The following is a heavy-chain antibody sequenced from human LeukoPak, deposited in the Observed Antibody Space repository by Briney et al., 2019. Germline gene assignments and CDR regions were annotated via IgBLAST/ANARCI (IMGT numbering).Heavy chain of an antibody. CDR3: ARHHYPYSSSAPFDY. CDR1: GGSFSGYY. V-gene: IGHV4-34*01. J-gene: IGHJ4*02. CDR2: INHSGST. Sequence: PSETLSLTCAVYGGSFSGYYWSWIRQPPGKGLEWIGEINHSGSTNYNPSLKSRVTISVDTSKNQFSLRLSSVTAADTAVYYCARHHYPYSSSAPFDYWGQGTLATVSS. D-gene: IGHD6-13*01.